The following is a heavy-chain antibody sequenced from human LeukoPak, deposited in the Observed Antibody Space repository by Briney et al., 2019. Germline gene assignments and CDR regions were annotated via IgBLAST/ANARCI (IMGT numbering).Heavy chain of an antibody. V-gene: IGHV3-21*01. CDR2: ISSSSSYI. D-gene: IGHD3-3*01. Sequence: GGSLRLSCAASGFTFSSYSMNWVRQAPGKGLEWVSSISSSSSYIYYADSVKGRFTISRDNAKNSLYLQMNSLRAEDTAVYYCARYSYYDFWSGYPYFDYWGQGTLVTVSS. J-gene: IGHJ4*02. CDR3: ARYSYYDFWSGYPYFDY. CDR1: GFTFSSYS.